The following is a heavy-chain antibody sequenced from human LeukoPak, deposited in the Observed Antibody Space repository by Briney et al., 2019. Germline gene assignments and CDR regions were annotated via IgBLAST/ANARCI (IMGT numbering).Heavy chain of an antibody. CDR3: ARVTLRSPPWYFDL. CDR1: GYTFTSYA. CDR2: INAGNGNT. D-gene: IGHD4-17*01. V-gene: IGHV1-3*01. J-gene: IGHJ2*01. Sequence: ASVKVSCKASGYTFTSYAMHWVRQAPGQRLEWMGWINAGNGNTKYSQKFQGRVTITRDTSASTAYMELSSLRSEDTAVYYCARVTLRSPPWYFDLWGRGTLVTVSS.